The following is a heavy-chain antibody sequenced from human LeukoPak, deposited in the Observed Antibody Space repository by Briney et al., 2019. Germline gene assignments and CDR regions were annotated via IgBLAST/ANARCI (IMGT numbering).Heavy chain of an antibody. D-gene: IGHD3-3*01. V-gene: IGHV4-59*08. CDR1: GGSISSYY. Sequence: SETLSLTCTVSGGSISSYYWSWIRQPPGKGLEWIGYIYYSGSTNYNPSLKSRVTISVDTSKNQFSLKLSSVTAADTPVYYCARLGGYYTPFDYWGQGTLVTVSS. CDR2: IYYSGST. J-gene: IGHJ4*02. CDR3: ARLGGYYTPFDY.